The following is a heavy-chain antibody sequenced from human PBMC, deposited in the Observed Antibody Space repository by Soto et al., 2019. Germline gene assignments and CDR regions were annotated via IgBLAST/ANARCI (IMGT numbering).Heavy chain of an antibody. D-gene: IGHD6-13*01. J-gene: IGHJ4*02. CDR2: ISGSDGST. V-gene: IGHV3-23*01. CDR3: ARRSSSWYFDY. Sequence: EVQLLESGGGLVQPGGSLRLSCAASGFTFSSYAMNWVRQAPGKGLEWVSVISGSDGSTYYADSMKGRFTISRDNSKNKLNLQMNSLRAEDTAVYYCARRSSSWYFDYWGQGTLVTVSS. CDR1: GFTFSSYA.